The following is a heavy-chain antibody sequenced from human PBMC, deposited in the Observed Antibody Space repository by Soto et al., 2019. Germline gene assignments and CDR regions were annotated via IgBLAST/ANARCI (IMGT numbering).Heavy chain of an antibody. CDR1: GFTFSGSA. J-gene: IGHJ6*02. CDR2: ISSKANSYAT. V-gene: IGHV3-73*02. D-gene: IGHD1-26*01. Sequence: EVQLVESGGGLVQPGGSLKLSCAASGFTFSGSAMHWVRQASGKGLEWVGRISSKANSYATEYAATVKGRFTISREDSKNTAYPQMNSLKTEDTAVYYCYYRHYYYGKDVWGQGTTVTVSS. CDR3: YYRHYYYGKDV.